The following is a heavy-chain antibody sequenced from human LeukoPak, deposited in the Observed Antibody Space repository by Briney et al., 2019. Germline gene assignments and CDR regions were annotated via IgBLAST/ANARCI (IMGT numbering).Heavy chain of an antibody. CDR3: ARAIHVLRFLEWLSDTYYFDY. J-gene: IGHJ4*02. Sequence: GGSLRLSCAASGFTFSSYWMSWVRQAPGKGLEWVANIKQDGSEKYYVDSVKGRFAISRDNAKNSLYLQMSGLRAEDTAVYYCARAIHVLRFLEWLSDTYYFDYWGQGTLVTVSS. D-gene: IGHD3-3*01. CDR1: GFTFSSYW. V-gene: IGHV3-7*01. CDR2: IKQDGSEK.